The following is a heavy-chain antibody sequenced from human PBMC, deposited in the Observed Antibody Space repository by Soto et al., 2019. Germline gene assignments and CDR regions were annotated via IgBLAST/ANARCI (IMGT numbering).Heavy chain of an antibody. CDR1: GGTFSSYA. D-gene: IGHD1-26*01. CDR2: IIPIFGTA. Sequence: GASVKVSCKASGGTFSSYAISWVRQAPGQGLEWMGGIIPIFGTANYAQKFQGRVTITADESTSTAYMELSSLRSEDTAVYYCARVPSQGMSYSAYFDYWGQGTLVTVSS. V-gene: IGHV1-69*13. CDR3: ARVPSQGMSYSAYFDY. J-gene: IGHJ4*02.